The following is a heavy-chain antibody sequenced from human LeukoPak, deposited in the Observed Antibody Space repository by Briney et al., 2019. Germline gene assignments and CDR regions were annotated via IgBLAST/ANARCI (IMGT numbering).Heavy chain of an antibody. CDR2: ISSSSSTT. Sequence: GGSLRLSCAASGFTFSDYYMSWIRQAPGKGLEWVSYISSSSSTTYYADSLKGRFTISRDNAKNSLSLQMNSLRAEDTAVYYCARDGSYYDILTGYYDYWGQGTLVTVSS. CDR3: ARDGSYYDILTGYYDY. CDR1: GFTFSDYY. J-gene: IGHJ4*02. V-gene: IGHV3-11*04. D-gene: IGHD3-9*01.